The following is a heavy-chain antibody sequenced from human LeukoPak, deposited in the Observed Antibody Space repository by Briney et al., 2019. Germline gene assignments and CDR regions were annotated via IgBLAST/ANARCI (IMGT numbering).Heavy chain of an antibody. J-gene: IGHJ4*02. CDR3: AKDFRIGYSAHFDY. Sequence: GGSLRLSCAASGFTFSNSAMSWVRQAPGKGLEWVSAISGSGDYTYYADSVKGRFTISRDNSRNTLYLQMNSLRAEDTAVYYCAKDFRIGYSAHFDYWGQGALVTVSS. D-gene: IGHD2-21*01. CDR2: ISGSGDYT. CDR1: GFTFSNSA. V-gene: IGHV3-23*01.